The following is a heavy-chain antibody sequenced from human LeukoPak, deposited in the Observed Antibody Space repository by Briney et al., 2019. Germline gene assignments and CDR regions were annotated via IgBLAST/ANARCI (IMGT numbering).Heavy chain of an antibody. D-gene: IGHD3-10*01. CDR2: INPNSGCT. Sequence: SVTLSSTASGYTFTVYYMHWVRQAPGQGLEWMGWINPNSGCTNYTQKLHGRVTITRDTSISTAYMELSRLRSDDTFVYYCARVSRFGESNGLFHPWVEGSQVTVSS. J-gene: IGHJ5*02. CDR1: GYTFTVYY. V-gene: IGHV1-2*01. CDR3: ARVSRFGESNGLFHP.